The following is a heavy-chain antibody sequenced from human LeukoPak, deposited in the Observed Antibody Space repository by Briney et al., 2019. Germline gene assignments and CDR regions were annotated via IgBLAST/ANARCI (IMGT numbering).Heavy chain of an antibody. CDR2: INHSGST. CDR1: GGSFSGYY. J-gene: IGHJ6*03. Sequence: PSETLSLTCAVYGGSFSGYYWSWIRQPPGKGLEWIGEINHSGSTNYNPSLKSRVTISVDTSKNLFSLKLSSVTAADTAVYYCARGRDYMDVWGKGTTVTVSS. D-gene: IGHD5-24*01. V-gene: IGHV4-34*01. CDR3: ARGRDYMDV.